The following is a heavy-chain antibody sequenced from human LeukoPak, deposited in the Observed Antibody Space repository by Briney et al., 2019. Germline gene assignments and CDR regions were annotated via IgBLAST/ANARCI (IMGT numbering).Heavy chain of an antibody. J-gene: IGHJ4*02. D-gene: IGHD1-26*01. CDR1: GFTLSSYW. CDR3: ARSVGASYFDY. CDR2: INSGGTTT. Sequence: GGSLRLSCAASGFTLSSYWMHWVRQAPGKGLVWVSRINSGGTTTDYADSVKGRFTISRDNSKNTLYLQMNSLRAEDTAVYYCARSVGASYFDYWGQGTLVTVSS. V-gene: IGHV3-74*01.